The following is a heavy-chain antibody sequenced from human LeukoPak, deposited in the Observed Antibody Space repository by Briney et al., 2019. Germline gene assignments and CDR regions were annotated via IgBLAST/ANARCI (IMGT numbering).Heavy chain of an antibody. V-gene: IGHV1-2*02. Sequence: ASVKVSCKASGYTFTGHYMHWVRQAPGQGLEWMGWINPNSGGTNYAQKFQGRVTMTRDTSISTAYMELSRLRSDDTAVYYCARDRGPGEWIQPYGYWGQGTLVTVSS. CDR1: GYTFTGHY. CDR3: ARDRGPGEWIQPYGY. CDR2: INPNSGGT. D-gene: IGHD5-18*01. J-gene: IGHJ4*02.